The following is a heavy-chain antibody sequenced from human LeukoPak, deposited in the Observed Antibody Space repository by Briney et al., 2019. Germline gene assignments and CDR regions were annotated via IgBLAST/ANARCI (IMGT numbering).Heavy chain of an antibody. J-gene: IGHJ4*02. V-gene: IGHV3-7*01. D-gene: IGHD6-6*01. CDR3: AKDQFPDSSSSSFDY. CDR1: GFTFSSYW. Sequence: GGSLRLSCTASGFTFSSYWMSWVRQAPGKGLEWVANIKQDGSEKYYADSVKGRFTISRDNSKDTLYLQTNSLRAEDTAVYYCAKDQFPDSSSSSFDYWGQGTLVTVSS. CDR2: IKQDGSEK.